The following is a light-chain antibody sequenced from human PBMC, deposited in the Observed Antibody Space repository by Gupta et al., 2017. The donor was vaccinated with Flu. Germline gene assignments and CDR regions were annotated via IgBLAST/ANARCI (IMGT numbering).Light chain of an antibody. CDR2: AAS. V-gene: IGKV1-27*01. CDR3: QKYNNAPNT. J-gene: IGKJ2*01. Sequence: GDRVTITCRASQGISNYLAWYQQKPGKVPKLLIYAASTLQSGVPSRFICSGSGTDFTLTISSLQPEDVATYYWQKYNNAPNTFGQGTKLEIK. CDR1: QGISNY.